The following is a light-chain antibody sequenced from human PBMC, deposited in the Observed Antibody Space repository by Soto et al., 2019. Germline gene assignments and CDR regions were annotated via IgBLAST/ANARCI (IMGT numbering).Light chain of an antibody. CDR2: DAS. J-gene: IGKJ1*01. CDR1: QRISSW. V-gene: IGKV1-5*01. CDR3: QQYNSPWT. Sequence: DIQMTQSPSTLSASVGDRVTITCRASQRISSWLAWYQQKPGKAPKLLIYDASSFECGVPSRFSGSGSGTEFPLTISSRQPDDFATYYCQQYNSPWTFGQGTKVEIK.